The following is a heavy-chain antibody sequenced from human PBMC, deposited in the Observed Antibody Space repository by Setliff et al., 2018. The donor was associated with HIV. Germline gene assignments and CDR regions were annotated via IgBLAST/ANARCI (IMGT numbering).Heavy chain of an antibody. Sequence: SETLSLTCTVSGGTISHYYWSWIRQPAGKGLEWIGRIYNSGSTNYNPSPNSRVTMSVDTSKKQFSLKLSSVTAADTAVYYCARRPEFGLVDAFDIWGQGTMVTVSS. CDR3: ARRPEFGLVDAFDI. CDR1: GGTISHYY. V-gene: IGHV4-4*07. D-gene: IGHD3-3*01. CDR2: IYNSGST. J-gene: IGHJ3*02.